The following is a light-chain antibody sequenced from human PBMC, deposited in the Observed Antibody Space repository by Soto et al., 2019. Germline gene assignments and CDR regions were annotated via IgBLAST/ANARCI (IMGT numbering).Light chain of an antibody. J-gene: IGKJ5*01. CDR1: QSVTSSY. Sequence: EIVLTQSPGTLSLSPGERATLSCRASQSVTSSYLAWYQQKPGQAPRFLMYGASSRATGIPDRFSGRGSGTDFTLTISSLEPEDFAVYYCQQRSNWPPITFGQGTRLEIK. V-gene: IGKV3D-20*02. CDR2: GAS. CDR3: QQRSNWPPIT.